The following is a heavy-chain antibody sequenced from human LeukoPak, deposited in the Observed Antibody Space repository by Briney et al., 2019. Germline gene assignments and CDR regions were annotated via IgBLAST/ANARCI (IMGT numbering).Heavy chain of an antibody. CDR3: AKLATPDAFDI. CDR2: ISWNSGSI. J-gene: IGHJ3*02. Sequence: PGGSLRLSCAASGFTFDDYAMHWVRQAPGKGLEWVSGISWNSGSIGYADSVKGRFTISRDNAKNSLYLQMNSLRAEDMALYYCAKLATPDAFDIWGQGTMVTVSS. V-gene: IGHV3-9*03. CDR1: GFTFDDYA.